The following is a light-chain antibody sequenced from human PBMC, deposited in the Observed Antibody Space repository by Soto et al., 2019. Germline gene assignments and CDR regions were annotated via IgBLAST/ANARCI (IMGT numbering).Light chain of an antibody. CDR3: QQTYANPIT. CDR2: GAS. CDR1: HPISNY. Sequence: DIHMSQSPSSLSESAGDRFTITCGARHPISNYLNWYQHRPGKAPKLLIYGASTLQSGVPSRFSGSESGTDFTLTITSLQPEDCATYYCQQTYANPITFGQGTRLEIK. V-gene: IGKV1-39*01. J-gene: IGKJ5*01.